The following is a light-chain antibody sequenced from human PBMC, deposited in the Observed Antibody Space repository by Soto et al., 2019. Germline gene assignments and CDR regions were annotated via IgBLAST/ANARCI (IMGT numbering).Light chain of an antibody. J-gene: IGLJ1*01. CDR1: SSDIGAYNY. CDR3: FSHRSGDSHV. Sequence: QSVLTQPASVSGSPGQSITISCTGTSSDIGAYNYVSWYQQYPGKAPKLMIYGVTNRPSGVSNRFSGSKTGNTASLTISGLQAEDEADYYCFSHRSGDSHVFGTGTKLIVL. V-gene: IGLV2-14*01. CDR2: GVT.